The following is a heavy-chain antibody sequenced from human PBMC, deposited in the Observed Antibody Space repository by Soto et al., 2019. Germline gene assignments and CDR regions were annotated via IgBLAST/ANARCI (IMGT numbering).Heavy chain of an antibody. V-gene: IGHV5-51*04. Sequence: GESLKISCKGFGYTFTNYWIGWVRQMPGKGPEWMGIIYPGDSDTKYNPSLQGQVTISADKPITTTYLQWSSLKASDTAIYYCAASIFYYGMDVWGQGTTVTVSS. J-gene: IGHJ6*02. CDR2: IYPGDSDT. CDR3: AASIFYYGMDV. CDR1: GYTFTNYW.